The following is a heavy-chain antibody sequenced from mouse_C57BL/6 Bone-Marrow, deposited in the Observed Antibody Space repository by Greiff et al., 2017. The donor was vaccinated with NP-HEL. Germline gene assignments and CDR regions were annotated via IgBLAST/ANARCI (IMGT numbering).Heavy chain of an antibody. D-gene: IGHD2-12*01. Sequence: QVQLQQSGAGLVQPGASLSMSCKASGYSFTSYWITWVNQRPGKGLEWLGDICPGSGSTYYTEKFKSKATLTVDTSSSTAYMQLSSLISEDAAVYYCARNYTGGRYFDVWGTGTSVTVSS. CDR3: ARNYTGGRYFDV. CDR1: GYSFTSYW. CDR2: ICPGSGST. J-gene: IGHJ1*03. V-gene: IGHV1-55*01.